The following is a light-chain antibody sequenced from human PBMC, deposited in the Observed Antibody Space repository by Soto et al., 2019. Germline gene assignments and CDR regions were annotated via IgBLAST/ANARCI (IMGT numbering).Light chain of an antibody. V-gene: IGKV3-15*01. CDR1: QSISNL. CDR3: QQYYDWPIT. CDR2: GAS. J-gene: IGKJ5*01. Sequence: EIVMTQSPATLSVSPGERATLSRRASQSISNLLAWYQQKPGQAPRLLMYGASTRATGFPDRFSGSGSGTEFTLTISSLHSEDFAVYYCQQYYDWPITFGQGTQLEIK.